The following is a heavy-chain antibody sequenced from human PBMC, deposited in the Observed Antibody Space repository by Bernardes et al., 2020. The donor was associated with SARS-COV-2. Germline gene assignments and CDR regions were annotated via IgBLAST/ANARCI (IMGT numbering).Heavy chain of an antibody. CDR2: ISSSSSSHI. Sequence: GGSLRLSCAASGFTFSSYSMNWVRQAPGKGLEWVSSISSSSSSHIYDADSVKGRFSISRDNAKNALYLQMNSLRVEDTAVYYCARLQGGSAFDIWGQGTMVTVSS. CDR1: GFTFSSYS. V-gene: IGHV3-21*01. CDR3: ARLQGGSAFDI. D-gene: IGHD3-16*01. J-gene: IGHJ3*02.